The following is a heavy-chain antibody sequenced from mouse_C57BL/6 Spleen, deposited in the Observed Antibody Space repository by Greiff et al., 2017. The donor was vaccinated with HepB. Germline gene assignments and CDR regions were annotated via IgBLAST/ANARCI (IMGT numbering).Heavy chain of an antibody. D-gene: IGHD1-1*01. V-gene: IGHV1-82*01. CDR3: ARWGHYYGSSYLDY. Sequence: VQLQESGPELVKPGASVKISCKASGYAFSSSWMNWVKQRPGKGLEWIGRIYPGDGDTNYNGKFKGKATLTADKSSSTAYMQLSSLTSEDSAVYFCARWGHYYGSSYLDYWGQGTTLTVSS. CDR1: GYAFSSSW. CDR2: IYPGDGDT. J-gene: IGHJ2*01.